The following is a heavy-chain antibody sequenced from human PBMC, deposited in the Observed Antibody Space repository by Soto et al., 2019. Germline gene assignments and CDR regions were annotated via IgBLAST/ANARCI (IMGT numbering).Heavy chain of an antibody. D-gene: IGHD3-22*01. V-gene: IGHV1-69*13. CDR3: AREYYYEISGYYSLDY. CDR2: IIPIFGTA. CDR1: GGTFSSYA. J-gene: IGHJ4*02. Sequence: SVKVSFKASGGTFSSYAISWVRQAPVQGLEWMGGIIPIFGTANYAQKFQGRVTITADESTSTAYMELSSLRSEDTAVYYCAREYYYEISGYYSLDYWGQGTLVTVSS.